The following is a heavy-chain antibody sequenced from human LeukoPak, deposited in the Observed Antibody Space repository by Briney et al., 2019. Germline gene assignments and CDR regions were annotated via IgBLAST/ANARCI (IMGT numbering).Heavy chain of an antibody. CDR2: IYHSGSA. CDR3: RRGPRWLTPYCTSASCQEIFFDP. Sequence: SETLSLTCAVSGFSIRSGYKWAWIRQPPGKGLEWIGSIYHSGSAHYNPSLKSRVTISVDTSKNQFSLKLNSVTAADTAVYYCRRGPRWLTPYCTSASCQEIFFDPWGQGTVDTVSS. D-gene: IGHD2-2*01. V-gene: IGHV4-38-2*01. J-gene: IGHJ5*02. CDR1: GFSIRSGYK.